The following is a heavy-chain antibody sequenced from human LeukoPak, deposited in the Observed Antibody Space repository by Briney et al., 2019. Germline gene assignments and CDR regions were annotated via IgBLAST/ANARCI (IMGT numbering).Heavy chain of an antibody. J-gene: IGHJ2*01. CDR1: GGSISSYY. Sequence: PSETLSLXCTVSGGSISSYYWSWIRQPAGKGLEWIGRIYTSGSTNYNPSLKSRVTMSVDTSKNQFSLKLSSVTAADTAVYYCARAYYYGPLGWYFDLWGRGTLVTVSS. CDR3: ARAYYYGPLGWYFDL. CDR2: IYTSGST. V-gene: IGHV4-4*07. D-gene: IGHD3-10*01.